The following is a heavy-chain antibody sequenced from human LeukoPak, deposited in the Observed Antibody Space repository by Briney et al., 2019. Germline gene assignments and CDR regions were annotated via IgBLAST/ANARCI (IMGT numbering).Heavy chain of an antibody. V-gene: IGHV4-4*07. D-gene: IGHD3-10*01. CDR2: IYTSGST. Sequence: SETLFLTCTVSGGSISSYYWSLIRQPAGKGLEWIGRIYTSGSTNYDPSLKSRVTMSVDTSKNQFSLKLSSVTAADTAVYYCARASMVRGVITYYSDYWGQGTLVTVSS. CDR3: ARASMVRGVITYYSDY. CDR1: GGSISSYY. J-gene: IGHJ4*02.